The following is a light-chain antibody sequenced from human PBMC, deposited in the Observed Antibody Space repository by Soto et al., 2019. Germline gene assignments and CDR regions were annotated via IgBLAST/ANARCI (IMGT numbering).Light chain of an antibody. Sequence: DIQMTQSPSTLSASVGDRVTITCRASQGISSWLAWYQQKPGKAPKLLIYKAYSLESGVPSRFSGSGSGTEFTLTISSLQPDDFATYYCQQYNSYSLTFGGGTKVEIK. CDR2: KAY. J-gene: IGKJ4*01. V-gene: IGKV1-5*03. CDR3: QQYNSYSLT. CDR1: QGISSW.